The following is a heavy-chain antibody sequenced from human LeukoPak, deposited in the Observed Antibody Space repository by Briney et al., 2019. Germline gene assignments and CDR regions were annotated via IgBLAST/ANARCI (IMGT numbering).Heavy chain of an antibody. Sequence: PGGSLRLSCAASGFTFSSYDMHWVRQATGKGLEWVSAIGTAGDTYYPGSVKGRFTISRENAKNSLYPQMNSLRAGDTAVYYCARGSSGALSRWEYYYYMDVWGKGTTVTVSS. D-gene: IGHD2-15*01. CDR1: GFTFSSYD. V-gene: IGHV3-13*01. CDR3: ARGSSGALSRWEYYYYMDV. J-gene: IGHJ6*03. CDR2: IGTAGDT.